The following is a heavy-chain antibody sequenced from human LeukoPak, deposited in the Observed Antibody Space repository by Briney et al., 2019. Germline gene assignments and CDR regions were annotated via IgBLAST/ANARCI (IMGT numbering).Heavy chain of an antibody. D-gene: IGHD5-12*01. Sequence: PGGSLRLSCAASGFTFSSYSMNWVRQAPGKGLEWVSSISSSSSYIYYADSVKGRFTISRDNAKNSLYLQMNSLRAEDAAVYYCARGGFDSGYDHNYYYYGMDVWGQGTRSPSP. J-gene: IGHJ6*02. CDR1: GFTFSSYS. CDR3: ARGGFDSGYDHNYYYYGMDV. CDR2: ISSSSSYI. V-gene: IGHV3-21*01.